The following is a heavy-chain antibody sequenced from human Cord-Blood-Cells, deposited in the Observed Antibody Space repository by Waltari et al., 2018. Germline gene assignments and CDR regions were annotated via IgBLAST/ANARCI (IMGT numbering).Heavy chain of an antibody. Sequence: QLQLQESGPGLVKPSETLSLTCTVSGGSISSSSYYWGWIRQPPGKGLEWIGSIYYSGSTYYNPSLKGRVTISVDTSKNQFSLKLSSVTAADTAVYYCARNRWLRNFDYWGQGTLVTVSS. V-gene: IGHV4-39*01. CDR2: IYYSGST. CDR1: GGSISSSSYY. J-gene: IGHJ4*02. CDR3: ARNRWLRNFDY. D-gene: IGHD5-12*01.